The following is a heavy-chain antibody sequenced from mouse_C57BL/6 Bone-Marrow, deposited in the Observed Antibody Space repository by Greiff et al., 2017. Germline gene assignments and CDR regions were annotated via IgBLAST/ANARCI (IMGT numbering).Heavy chain of an antibody. CDR2: INPNNGGT. CDR1: GYTFTDYY. J-gene: IGHJ3*01. CDR3: ARGRGNWFAY. D-gene: IGHD2-1*01. Sequence: VQLKQSGPELVKPGASVKISCKASGYTFTDYYMNWVKQSHGKSLEWIGDINPNNGGTSYNQKFKGKATLTVDKSSSTAYMELRSLTSEDSAVYYCARGRGNWFAYWGQGTLVTVSA. V-gene: IGHV1-26*01.